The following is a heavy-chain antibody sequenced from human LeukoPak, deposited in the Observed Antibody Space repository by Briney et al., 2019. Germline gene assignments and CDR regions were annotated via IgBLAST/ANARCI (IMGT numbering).Heavy chain of an antibody. J-gene: IGHJ4*02. V-gene: IGHV3-21*01. CDR2: ISSSSSYI. CDR1: GFTFSSYS. CDR3: ASEAYYYDSSGYYADY. D-gene: IGHD3-22*01. Sequence: GSLRLSCAASGFTFSSYSMNWVRQAPGKGLGWVSSISSSSSYIYYADSVKGRFTISRDNAKNSLYLQMNSLRAEDTAVYYCASEAYYYDSSGYYADYWGQGTLVTVSS.